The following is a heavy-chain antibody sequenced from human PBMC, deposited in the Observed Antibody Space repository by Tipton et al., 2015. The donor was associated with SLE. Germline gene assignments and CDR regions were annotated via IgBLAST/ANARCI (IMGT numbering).Heavy chain of an antibody. Sequence: TLSLTCTVSGGSISSYYWSWIRQPAGKGLEWIGRIYTSGSTNYNPSLKSRVTMSVDTSKNQFSLKLSSVTAADTAVYYCARDQTTTGTDAFDIWGQGTMVTVSS. CDR1: GGSISSYY. J-gene: IGHJ3*02. CDR2: IYTSGST. V-gene: IGHV4-4*07. D-gene: IGHD4-17*01. CDR3: ARDQTTTGTDAFDI.